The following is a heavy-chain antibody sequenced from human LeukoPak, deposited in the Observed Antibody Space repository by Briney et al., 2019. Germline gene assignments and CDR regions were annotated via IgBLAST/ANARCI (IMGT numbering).Heavy chain of an antibody. CDR2: ISVSGGST. V-gene: IGHV3-23*01. J-gene: IGHJ6*02. Sequence: GGSLRLSCAASGFTFSSYAMSWVRQAPGKGLEWVSAISVSGGSTYYADSVKGRFTISRDNSKNTLYLQMNSLRAEDTAVYYCAKALYDYYYYGMDVWGQGTLVTVSS. CDR1: GFTFSSYA. CDR3: AKALYDYYYYGMDV. D-gene: IGHD2-8*01.